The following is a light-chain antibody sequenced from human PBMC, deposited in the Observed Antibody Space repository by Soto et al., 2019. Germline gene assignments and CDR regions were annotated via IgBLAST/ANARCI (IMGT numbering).Light chain of an antibody. CDR3: QSYYNAPPWT. CDR2: AAS. V-gene: IGKV1-27*01. Sequence: DIQMTQSPSSLSASVGDRVTITCRASQGINTHLAWYQQKPGKVPKLLIDAASTLQSGVPSRFSGSGTGTDFTLTISSLQPEDVATYYCQSYYNAPPWTFGQGTKVDSK. J-gene: IGKJ1*01. CDR1: QGINTH.